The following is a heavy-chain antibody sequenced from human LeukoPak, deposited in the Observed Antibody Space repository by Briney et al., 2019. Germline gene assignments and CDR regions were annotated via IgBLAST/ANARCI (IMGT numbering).Heavy chain of an antibody. CDR2: VYTSGNT. V-gene: IGHV4-4*07. D-gene: IGHD3-3*01. CDR1: GGFISRYY. J-gene: IGHJ4*02. Sequence: SETLSLTCPVCGGFISRYYWSWIRQPAGKGLEWIGRVYTSGNTLYNPSLKSRVAISIDRSKNQFSLKLTYVTAADTALYHCARGGPIFTFFDYWGQGIVVTVSS. CDR3: ARGGPIFTFFDY.